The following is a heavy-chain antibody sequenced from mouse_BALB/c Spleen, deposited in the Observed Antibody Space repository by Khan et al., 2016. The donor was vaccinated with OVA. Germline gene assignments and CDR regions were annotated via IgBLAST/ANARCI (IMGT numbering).Heavy chain of an antibody. J-gene: IGHJ3*01. CDR3: ARKDYYDYDPFPY. Sequence: EVQLQESGPGLVKPSQSLSLTCTVTGYSITSEYAWNWIRQFPGNKLEWMGYISYSGNTRYNPSLKSRISITRDTSKNQFFLQLNSVTTEDTATYYCARKDYYDYDPFPYWGQATLVTVSA. D-gene: IGHD2-4*01. V-gene: IGHV3-2*02. CDR2: ISYSGNT. CDR1: GYSITSEYA.